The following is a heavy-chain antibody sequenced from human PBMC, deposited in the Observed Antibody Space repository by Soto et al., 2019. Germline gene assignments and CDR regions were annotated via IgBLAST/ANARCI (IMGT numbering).Heavy chain of an antibody. D-gene: IGHD3-22*01. V-gene: IGHV1-2*02. CDR1: GYTFTGYY. CDR3: ARDGPYYYDSSGYYYGGYYYYGMDV. J-gene: IGHJ6*02. CDR2: SNPNSGGT. Sequence: ASVKVSCKASGYTFTGYYMHWVRQAPGQGLEWMGGSNPNSGGTNYAQKFQGRVTMTRDTSISTAYMELSRLRSDDTAVYYCARDGPYYYDSSGYYYGGYYYYGMDVWGQGTTVTVS.